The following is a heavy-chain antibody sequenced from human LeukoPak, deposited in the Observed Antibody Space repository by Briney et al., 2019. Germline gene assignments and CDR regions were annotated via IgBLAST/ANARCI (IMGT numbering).Heavy chain of an antibody. V-gene: IGHV3-9*01. D-gene: IGHD6-13*01. J-gene: IGHJ4*02. CDR3: ARSVPYGTTWYGRSDC. CDR2: ISWNSGSI. CDR1: GFIFNNYA. Sequence: HPGRSLRLSCAGSGFIFNNYAMHWVRQPPGKGLEWVSGISWNSGSIDYADSVKGRFTISRDNAKNSLYLQMNSLRDEDTAFYYCARSVPYGTTWYGRSDCWGQGTQVTVSS.